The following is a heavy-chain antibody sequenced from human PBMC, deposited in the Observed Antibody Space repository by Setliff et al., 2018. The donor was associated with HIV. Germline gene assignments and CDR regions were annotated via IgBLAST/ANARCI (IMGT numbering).Heavy chain of an antibody. V-gene: IGHV4-38-2*02. D-gene: IGHD5-12*01. Sequence: PSETLSLTCTVSGDSISSDFYWGWIRQPPGKGLEWIASIYHSGNTYYMPSLQSRVTISVDMSKNQFSLNLTSVTAADTAVYYCAKSSPSIGYISDHWGQGTLVTVSS. CDR2: IYHSGNT. CDR3: AKSSPSIGYISDH. J-gene: IGHJ4*02. CDR1: GDSISSDFY.